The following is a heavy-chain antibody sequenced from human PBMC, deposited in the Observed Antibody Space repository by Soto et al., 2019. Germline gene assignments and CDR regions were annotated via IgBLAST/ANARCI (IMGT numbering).Heavy chain of an antibody. D-gene: IGHD6-19*01. CDR2: IYYSGST. V-gene: IGHV4-39*01. Sequence: SETLSLTCTVSCGSISSSSYYWGWIRQPPGKGLEWIGSIYYSGSTYYNPSLKSRVTISVDTSKNQFSLKLSSVTAADTAVYYCARQGYSSGFQSLYYYYGMDVWGQGTTVTVSS. CDR1: CGSISSSSYY. J-gene: IGHJ6*02. CDR3: ARQGYSSGFQSLYYYYGMDV.